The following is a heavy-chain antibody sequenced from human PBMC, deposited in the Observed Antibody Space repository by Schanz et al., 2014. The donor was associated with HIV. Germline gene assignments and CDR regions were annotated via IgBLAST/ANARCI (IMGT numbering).Heavy chain of an antibody. Sequence: QVQLVESRGGVVQPGRSLRLSCAASGFTFSTYGMHWVRQAPGKGLEWLSAMSGSGDKTFYADSAKGRFSTSRDNSKNTLYLQMNSLRAEDTAVYYCARGGIWEWDQPDFDYWGQGTLVTVSS. D-gene: IGHD2-15*01. CDR2: MSGSGDKT. CDR3: ARGGIWEWDQPDFDY. V-gene: IGHV3-NL1*01. J-gene: IGHJ4*02. CDR1: GFTFSTYG.